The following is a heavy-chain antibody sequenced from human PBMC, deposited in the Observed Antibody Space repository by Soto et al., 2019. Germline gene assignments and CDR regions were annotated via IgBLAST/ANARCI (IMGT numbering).Heavy chain of an antibody. J-gene: IGHJ4*02. CDR3: ARDRDYYGSGNYDTRIDY. Sequence: QVQLEQSGPEVKEPGSSVKLTCKVSGGIFNTYAISWLRQAPGQGLEWMGGIIPIFGTPNYAQRFRGRVTTTANESTSSADIMLSRLRSDDTSVYYCARDRDYYGSGNYDTRIDYWGQGTLVSVSS. V-gene: IGHV1-69*01. CDR2: IIPIFGTP. CDR1: GGIFNTYA. D-gene: IGHD3-10*01.